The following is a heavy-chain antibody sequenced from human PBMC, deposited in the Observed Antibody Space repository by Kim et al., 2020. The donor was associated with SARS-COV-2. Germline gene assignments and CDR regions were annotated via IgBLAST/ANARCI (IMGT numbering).Heavy chain of an antibody. Sequence: GGSLRLSCAASGFTFSSYEMNWVRQAPGKGLEWVSYICSSGSSIYYADSVKGRFTISRDNAKNTLYLQMNSLRAEDTAVYYCARYDGVRVATIYRYAFVMRGRGAMFTASS. CDR3: ARYDGVRVATIYRYAFVM. CDR1: GFTFSSYE. CDR2: ICSSGSSI. J-gene: IGHJ3*02. D-gene: IGHD5-12*01. V-gene: IGHV3-48*03.